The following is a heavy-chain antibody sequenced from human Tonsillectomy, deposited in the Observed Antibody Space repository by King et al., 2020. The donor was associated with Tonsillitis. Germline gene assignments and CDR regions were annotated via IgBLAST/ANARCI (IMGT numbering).Heavy chain of an antibody. CDR1: GVSISSYY. D-gene: IGHD6-13*01. CDR3: ARVIRQQDYMDV. J-gene: IGHJ6*03. CDR2: IYYSGRT. Sequence: VQLQESGPGLVKPSETLSLTCTVSGVSISSYYWSWIRQPPGKGLECIGYIYYSGRTNYNPSLKSRVTISVDTSKNQFSLKLSSVTAADTAVYYCARVIRQQDYMDVWGKGTTVTVSS. V-gene: IGHV4-59*01.